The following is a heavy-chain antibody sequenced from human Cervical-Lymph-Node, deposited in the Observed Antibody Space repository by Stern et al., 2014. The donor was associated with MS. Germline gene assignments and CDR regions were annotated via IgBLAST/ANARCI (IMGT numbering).Heavy chain of an antibody. J-gene: IGHJ5*02. CDR1: GGSFKSYA. D-gene: IGHD3-10*01. CDR2: IVPMFAKA. CDR3: ARERSIHYPAFAP. Sequence: QVQLVQSGAEVKKPGSSVGVSCKASGGSFKSYAFNWLRQAPGQGLEWMGDIVPMFAKANYAQKFHGRVTVTSDEATNTVYMELSFLTSEDTAVYYCARERSIHYPAFAPWGQGTLVTVSS. V-gene: IGHV1-69*01.